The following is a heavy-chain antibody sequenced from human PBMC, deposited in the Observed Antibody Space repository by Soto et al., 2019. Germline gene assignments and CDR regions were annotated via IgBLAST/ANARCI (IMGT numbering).Heavy chain of an antibody. Sequence: QVQLVQSGAEVKKPGASVKVSCKASGYTFTSYGISWVRQAPGQGLEWMGWISAYNGNTNYAQKLQGRVTMTTDTSTSTAYMELRGLRSDDTAVYYCARAGGGVVPAALPEGGADYWGQGTLVTVSS. J-gene: IGHJ4*02. CDR2: ISAYNGNT. V-gene: IGHV1-18*01. CDR1: GYTFTSYG. D-gene: IGHD2-2*01. CDR3: ARAGGGVVPAALPEGGADY.